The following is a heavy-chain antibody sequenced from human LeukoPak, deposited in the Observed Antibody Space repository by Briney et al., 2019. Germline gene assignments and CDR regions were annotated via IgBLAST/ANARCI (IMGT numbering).Heavy chain of an antibody. CDR3: AKASELLRYFDWLFPKSYFDY. CDR2: ISGSGGST. J-gene: IGHJ4*02. D-gene: IGHD3-9*01. V-gene: IGHV3-23*01. Sequence: GGSLRLSCAASGFTFSRYAMRWGRQAPGKGLEWVSAISGSGGSTYYADSVKGRFTISTDNSKNTLYLQMNNLRAEDTAVYYCAKASELLRYFDWLFPKSYFDYWGQGALVTVSS. CDR1: GFTFSRYA.